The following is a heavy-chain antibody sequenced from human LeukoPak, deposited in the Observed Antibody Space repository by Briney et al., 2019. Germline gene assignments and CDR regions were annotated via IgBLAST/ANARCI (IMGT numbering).Heavy chain of an antibody. CDR2: AGWAGGTT. V-gene: IGHV3-43*01. J-gene: IGHJ4*02. Sequence: QPGGSLRLSCATSGFNFDRYTIHWVRQAPGKGLEWVSLAGWAGGTTFYSDSVRGRFTISRDSGRKSVYLQMNSLTTDDTAFYFCAKELDTMLFDYWGQGALVTVSS. CDR1: GFNFDRYT. CDR3: AKELDTMLFDY. D-gene: IGHD3-10*01.